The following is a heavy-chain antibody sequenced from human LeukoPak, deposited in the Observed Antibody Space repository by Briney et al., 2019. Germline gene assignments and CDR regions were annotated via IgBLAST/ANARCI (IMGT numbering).Heavy chain of an antibody. CDR1: GLDISYHY. V-gene: IGHV3-53*01. CDR2: IHTGGTT. CDR3: ARVWFGYFFQ. J-gene: IGHJ4*02. D-gene: IGHD3-10*01. Sequence: PGGSLRLFCVASGLDISYHYVGWVRQAPGEGLEWVSVIHTGGTTHYAESVMGRFTVSKDTSNNTVFLQMNSLRVEDTAVYYCARVWFGYFFQWGQGALVTVSS.